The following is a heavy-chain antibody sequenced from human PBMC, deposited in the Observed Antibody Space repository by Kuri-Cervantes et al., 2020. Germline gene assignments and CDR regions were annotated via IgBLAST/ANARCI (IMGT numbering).Heavy chain of an antibody. CDR1: GFTFSSYG. CDR2: ISYDGSNK. D-gene: IGHD3-22*01. V-gene: IGHV3-30*18. CDR3: AKGQGVVVASIDY. Sequence: GGSLRLSCAASGFTFSSYGMHWVRQAPGKGLEWVAVISYDGSNKYYADSVKGRFTISRDNSKNTLYLQMNSLRAEDTAVYYCAKGQGVVVASIDYWGQGTLVTVSS. J-gene: IGHJ4*02.